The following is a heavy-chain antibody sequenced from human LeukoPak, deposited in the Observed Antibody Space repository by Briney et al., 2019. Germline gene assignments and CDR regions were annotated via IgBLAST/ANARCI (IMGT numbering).Heavy chain of an antibody. CDR2: ISSSSSYI. V-gene: IGHV3-21*01. Sequence: GGSLRLSCAASGFTFSSYAMSWVRQAPGKGLEWVSSISSSSSYIYYADSVKGRFTISRDNAKNSLYLQMNSLRAEDTAVYYCARVFAYYYMDVWGKGTTVTVSS. CDR1: GFTFSSYA. D-gene: IGHD3-3*01. J-gene: IGHJ6*03. CDR3: ARVFAYYYMDV.